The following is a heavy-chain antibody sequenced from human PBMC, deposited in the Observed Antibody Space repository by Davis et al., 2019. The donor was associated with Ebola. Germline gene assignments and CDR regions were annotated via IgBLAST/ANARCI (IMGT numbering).Heavy chain of an antibody. V-gene: IGHV3-23*01. CDR2: ISGSGGST. J-gene: IGHJ6*02. CDR3: ARDRGQYGMDV. CDR1: GFTFSSYA. Sequence: GESLKISCAASGFTFSSYAMSWVRQAPGKGLEWVSAISGSGGSTYYADSVKGRFTISRDNSKNTLYLQMNSLRAEDTAVYYCARDRGQYGMDVWGQGTTVTVSS. D-gene: IGHD3-16*01.